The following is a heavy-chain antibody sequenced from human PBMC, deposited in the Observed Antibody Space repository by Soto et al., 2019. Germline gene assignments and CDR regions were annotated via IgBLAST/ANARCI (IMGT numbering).Heavy chain of an antibody. CDR3: ARRGIAAAGMSGFDP. CDR2: IYYSGNT. CDR1: GGSISSSGYY. V-gene: IGHV4-39*01. Sequence: SETLSLTCTVSGGSISSSGYYWSWIRQHPGKGLEWIGYIYYSGNTHYNPSLRSRVTISVDTSKNQFSLKLSSVTAADTAVYYCARRGIAAAGMSGFDPWGQGTLVTVSS. D-gene: IGHD6-13*01. J-gene: IGHJ5*02.